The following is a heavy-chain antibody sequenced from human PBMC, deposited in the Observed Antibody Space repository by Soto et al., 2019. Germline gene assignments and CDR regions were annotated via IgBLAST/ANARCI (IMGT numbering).Heavy chain of an antibody. Sequence: IGCAAGGYNVAIYYMKWPRELPGKGLEWVGRFDPSDSYTTYNPSFQGHVSISADKSIRTAYLQWSSREASDSAMYHCAPADTAVVRKGADVWCRGTPVTVS. CDR2: FDPSDSYT. J-gene: IGHJ6*02. D-gene: IGHD5-18*01. CDR3: APADTAVVRKGADV. CDR1: GYNVAIYY. V-gene: IGHV5-10-1*01.